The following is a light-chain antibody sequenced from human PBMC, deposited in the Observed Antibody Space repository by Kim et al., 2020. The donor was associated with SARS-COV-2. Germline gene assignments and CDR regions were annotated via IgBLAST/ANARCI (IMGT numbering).Light chain of an antibody. Sequence: SSELTQDPAVSVALGQTVRITCQGDSLRNYFASWYQQKPGQAPVLVLYGRNNRASGIADRFSGSRSGNTATLTIAGAQAGDDADYYCNSLDSSGSHGVFG. V-gene: IGLV3-19*01. J-gene: IGLJ3*02. CDR1: SLRNYF. CDR3: NSLDSSGSHGV. CDR2: GRN.